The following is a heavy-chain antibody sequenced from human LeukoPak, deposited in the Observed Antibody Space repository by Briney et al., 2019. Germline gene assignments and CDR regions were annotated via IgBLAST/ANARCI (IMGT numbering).Heavy chain of an antibody. D-gene: IGHD3-9*01. CDR1: GFTFGPYT. V-gene: IGHV3-48*04. CDR2: ISSSSDTV. CDR3: AREEDDILTGYNV. Sequence: GGSLRLSCAASGFTFGPYTMNWVRQAPGKGLEWVSYISSSSDTVYYADSVKGRFTISRDNAKNSLYLQMNSLKAEDTAVYYCAREEDDILTGYNVWGQGTTVTVSS. J-gene: IGHJ6*02.